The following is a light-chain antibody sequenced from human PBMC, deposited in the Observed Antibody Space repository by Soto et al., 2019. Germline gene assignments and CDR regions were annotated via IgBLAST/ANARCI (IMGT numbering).Light chain of an antibody. V-gene: IGKV4-1*01. CDR1: LSVLYSSNNKNY. CDR2: WAS. Sequence: DIVMTQSPDSLAVSLGERATINCKSSLSVLYSSNNKNYLAWYQQKPGQPPKLLIYWASTRESGVPDRFSGSGSATDFTLTISSLQAEDVAVYYCQHYYSSPVTFGQGTKVEIK. CDR3: QHYYSSPVT. J-gene: IGKJ1*01.